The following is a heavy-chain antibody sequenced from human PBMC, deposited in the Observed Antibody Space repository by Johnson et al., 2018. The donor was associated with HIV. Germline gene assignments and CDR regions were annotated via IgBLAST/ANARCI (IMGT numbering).Heavy chain of an antibody. V-gene: IGHV3-30*02. D-gene: IGHD3-10*01. CDR1: GFTFSSYG. CDR3: AKDLTYYYGSGSSNDAFDI. CDR2: IRYDGSNK. Sequence: QVQVVESGGGVVQPGGSLRLSCAASGFTFSSYGMHWVRQAPGKGLEWVAFIRYDGSNKYYADSVKGRFTISRDNSKNTLYLQMNSLRAEDTAVYYCAKDLTYYYGSGSSNDAFDIWGQGTMVTVSS. J-gene: IGHJ3*02.